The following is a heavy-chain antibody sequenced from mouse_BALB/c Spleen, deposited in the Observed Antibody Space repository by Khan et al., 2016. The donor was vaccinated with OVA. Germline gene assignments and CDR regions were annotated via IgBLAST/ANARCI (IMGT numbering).Heavy chain of an antibody. CDR2: INSNGGST. CDR1: GFTFNNYG. V-gene: IGHV5-6-3*01. CDR3: SRDGDYETYFDY. J-gene: IGHJ2*01. Sequence: EVELVESGGGLVQPGGSLKLSCAASGFTFNNYGMSWVRQTPDKRLELVATINSNGGSTYFPDSVKGRFTISRDNGKNTLYLQMSSLKSEDTAMYYCSRDGDYETYFDYWGQGTTLTVSS. D-gene: IGHD2-13*01.